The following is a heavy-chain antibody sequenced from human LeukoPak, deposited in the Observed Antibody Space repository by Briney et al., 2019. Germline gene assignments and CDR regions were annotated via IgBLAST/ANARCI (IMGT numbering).Heavy chain of an antibody. J-gene: IGHJ2*01. V-gene: IGHV3-21*01. Sequence: GGSLRLSCAASGFTFSSYSMNWVRQAPGKGLEWVSSISSSSSYIYYADSVKGRFTISRDNAKNSLYLQMNSLRAEDTAVYYCARVGWELLDRYWYFDLWGRGTLVTVSS. CDR1: GFTFSSYS. CDR2: ISSSSSYI. CDR3: ARVGWELLDRYWYFDL. D-gene: IGHD1-26*01.